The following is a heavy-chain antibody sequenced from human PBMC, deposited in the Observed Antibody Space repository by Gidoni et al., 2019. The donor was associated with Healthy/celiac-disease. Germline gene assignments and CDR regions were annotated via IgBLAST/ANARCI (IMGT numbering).Heavy chain of an antibody. D-gene: IGHD1-1*01. CDR3: ARGPWNDV. CDR1: GFTFSSSW. CDR2: RKKDGSEK. J-gene: IGHJ4*02. V-gene: IGHV3-7*01. Sequence: EVQLVESGGGLVQPGGSLSLSCSASGFTFSSSWMSWVGQAPGKGLEWVDNRKKDGSEKYYVDTVKGRFTISRDNAKNSMYLQMNSLRAEDTAVYYCARGPWNDVWGLGTLVTVSS.